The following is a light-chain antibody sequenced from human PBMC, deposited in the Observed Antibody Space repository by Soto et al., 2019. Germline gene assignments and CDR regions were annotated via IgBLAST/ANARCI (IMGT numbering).Light chain of an antibody. CDR1: QSVRND. V-gene: IGKV3-11*01. J-gene: IGKJ4*01. Sequence: EIVLTQSPATLSLSPGERATLSCRASQSVRNDLVWYHQKPGQAPRVLIYSASNRATGIPARFSGSRSGTNFTLTISSLEPEDFAVYYCQQRTNWHPTFGGGTKVEMK. CDR3: QQRTNWHPT. CDR2: SAS.